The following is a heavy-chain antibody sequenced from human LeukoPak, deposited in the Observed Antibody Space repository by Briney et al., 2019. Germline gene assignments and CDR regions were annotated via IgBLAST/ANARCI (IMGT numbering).Heavy chain of an antibody. CDR1: GHTFTSYG. Sequence: ASVKVSCKASGHTFTSYGISWVRQAPGQGLEWMGWISAYNGNTNYAQKLQGRVTMTTDTSTSTAYMELRSLRSDDTAVYYCATYDPKNDAFDIWGQGTMVTVSS. D-gene: IGHD3-22*01. CDR3: ATYDPKNDAFDI. V-gene: IGHV1-18*01. CDR2: ISAYNGNT. J-gene: IGHJ3*02.